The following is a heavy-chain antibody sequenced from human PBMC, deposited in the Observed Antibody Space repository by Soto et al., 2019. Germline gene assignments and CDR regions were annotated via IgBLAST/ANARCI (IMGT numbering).Heavy chain of an antibody. CDR3: ARTQGSSSGYLH. D-gene: IGHD6-25*01. V-gene: IGHV4-34*01. CDR1: EGKFLDRY. CDR2: INHSGST. J-gene: IGHJ4*02. Sequence: PSQTQRHRYSVFEGKFLDRYGSWSPQPPGKGLEWIGEINHSGSTNYNPSLKSRVTISVDTSKNQFSLKLSSVTAADTAVYYCARTQGSSSGYLHWGQGTLVTVFS.